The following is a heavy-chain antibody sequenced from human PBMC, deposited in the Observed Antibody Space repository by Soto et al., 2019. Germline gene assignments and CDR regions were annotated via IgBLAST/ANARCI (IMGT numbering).Heavy chain of an antibody. V-gene: IGHV3-74*01. Sequence: VQLVESGGGLVQPGGSLRLSCAASGFTFRSFWMHWVRQAPGKGLMWVSRITNDGSATDYADSVRGRFTISRDNAENMLYLQLNNLRADDTAVYYCARDAAPGYFDLWGRGTLVTVSS. D-gene: IGHD6-25*01. CDR1: GFTFRSFW. J-gene: IGHJ2*01. CDR2: ITNDGSAT. CDR3: ARDAAPGYFDL.